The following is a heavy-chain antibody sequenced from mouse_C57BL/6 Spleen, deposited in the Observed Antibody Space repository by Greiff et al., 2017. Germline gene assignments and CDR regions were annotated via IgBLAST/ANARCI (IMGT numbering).Heavy chain of an antibody. CDR1: GYTFTSYW. V-gene: IGHV1-55*01. CDR2: IYPGSGST. CDR3: ARRPYDYDWYIDV. J-gene: IGHJ1*03. D-gene: IGHD2-4*01. Sequence: VQLQQPGAELVKPGASVKMSCKASGYTFTSYWITWVKQRPGQGLEWIGDIYPGSGSTNYNEKFKSKATLTVDTSSSTAYMQLSSLTSEDSAVYYCARRPYDYDWYIDVWGTGTTVTVSS.